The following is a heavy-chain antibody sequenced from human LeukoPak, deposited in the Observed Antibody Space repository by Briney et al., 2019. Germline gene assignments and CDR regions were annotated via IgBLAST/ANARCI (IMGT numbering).Heavy chain of an antibody. CDR1: GYTFTSYA. D-gene: IGHD2/OR15-2a*01. J-gene: IGHJ6*02. Sequence: ASVKVSCKASGYTFTSYAMHWVRQAPGQRLEWMGWINAGNGNTKYSQKFQGRVTITRDTSASTAYMELSSLRSEDTAVYYCARDHKNYYGMDVWGQGPTVTVSS. V-gene: IGHV1-3*01. CDR2: INAGNGNT. CDR3: ARDHKNYYGMDV.